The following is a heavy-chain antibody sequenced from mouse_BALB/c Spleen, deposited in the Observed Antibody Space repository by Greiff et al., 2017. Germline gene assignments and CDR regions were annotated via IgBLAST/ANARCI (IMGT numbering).Heavy chain of an antibody. CDR2: ISSGGSYT. D-gene: IGHD2-14*01. V-gene: IGHV5-6*01. CDR3: ARHRYDYAMDY. Sequence: EVQGVESGGDLVKPGGSLKLSCAASGFTFSSYGMSWVRQTPDKRLEWVATISSGGSYTYYPDSVKGRFTISRDNAKNTLYLQISSLKSEDTAMYYCARHRYDYAMDYWGQGTSVTGSS. J-gene: IGHJ4*01. CDR1: GFTFSSYG.